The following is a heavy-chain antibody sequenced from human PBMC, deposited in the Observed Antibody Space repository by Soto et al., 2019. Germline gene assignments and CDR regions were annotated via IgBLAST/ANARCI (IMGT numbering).Heavy chain of an antibody. CDR3: ARMKVDSYQFYYAMDV. V-gene: IGHV2-26*01. CDR1: GFSLTTGKMG. D-gene: IGHD3-9*01. J-gene: IGHJ6*02. Sequence: SGPTLVNPPETLTLTCTVSGFSLTTGKMGVSWIRQPPGEALEWLAHIFSDNERSYSTSLQGRLTISKDTSGSQVVLSMTNVDPVDTATYYCARMKVDSYQFYYAMDVWGQGTTVTVSS. CDR2: IFSDNER.